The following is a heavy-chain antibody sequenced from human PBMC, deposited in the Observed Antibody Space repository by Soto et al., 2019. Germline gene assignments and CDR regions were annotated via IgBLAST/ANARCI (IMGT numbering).Heavy chain of an antibody. D-gene: IGHD2-15*01. V-gene: IGHV3-53*01. Sequence: GGSLRLSCAASGFTVSSKYMNWVRQAPGKGLEWVSIIWSAGLTYYADSVRGRFTISRDISKNILFLQMNNLRAEDSAIYYCARALPPDLWGQGTLVTVSS. CDR2: IWSAGLT. CDR3: ARALPPDL. J-gene: IGHJ5*02. CDR1: GFTVSSKY.